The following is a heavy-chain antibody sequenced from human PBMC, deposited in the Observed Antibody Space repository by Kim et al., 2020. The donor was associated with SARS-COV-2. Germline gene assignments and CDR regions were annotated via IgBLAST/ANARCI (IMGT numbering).Heavy chain of an antibody. D-gene: IGHD6-13*01. CDR3: AKLEEAAAGSHPIDY. CDR2: ISYDGSNK. J-gene: IGHJ4*02. CDR1: GFTFSSYG. V-gene: IGHV3-30*18. Sequence: GGSLRLSCAASGFTFSSYGMHWVRQAPGKGLEWVAVISYDGSNKYYADSVKGRFTISRDNSKNTLYLQMNSLRAEDTAVYYCAKLEEAAAGSHPIDYWGQGTLVTVSS.